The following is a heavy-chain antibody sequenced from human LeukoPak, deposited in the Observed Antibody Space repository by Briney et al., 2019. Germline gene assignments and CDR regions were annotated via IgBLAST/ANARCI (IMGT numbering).Heavy chain of an antibody. J-gene: IGHJ4*02. CDR3: ARVGNAEGGYYFDY. CDR1: GGSIIPYY. CDR2: IDYTGSN. D-gene: IGHD1-1*01. Sequence: SETLSLSCIVSGGSIIPYYWSWIRQSPGKGLEWIAYIDYTGSNNHNPSLKSRVTISVDPSKNQFSLKLTAVTAADTAVYYCARVGNAEGGYYFDYWGQGTQVIVSS. V-gene: IGHV4-59*13.